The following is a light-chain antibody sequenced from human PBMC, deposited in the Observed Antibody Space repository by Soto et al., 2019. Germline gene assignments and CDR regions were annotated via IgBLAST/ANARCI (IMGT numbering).Light chain of an antibody. J-gene: IGKJ1*01. V-gene: IGKV1-5*03. CDR2: KAS. Sequence: DIQMTQSPSTLSASVGERVTITCRASQTISNSLAWYQQKPGKAPKLLIYKASTLESGVPFRFSGSGSGTEFTLAISSLQPDDFATYYCQQYQSYSWTFGQGTRVEIK. CDR1: QTISNS. CDR3: QQYQSYSWT.